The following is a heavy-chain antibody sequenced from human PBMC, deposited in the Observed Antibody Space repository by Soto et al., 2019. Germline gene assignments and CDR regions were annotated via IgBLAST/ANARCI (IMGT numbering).Heavy chain of an antibody. Sequence: PGGSLRVSCTASGFTFGDYAMSWFRQAPGKGLEWVGFIRSKAYGGTTEYAASVKGRFTISRDDSKSIAYLQMNSLKTEDTAVYYCTSGLYQTGTQYYYYYGMDVWGQGTTVTVSS. CDR3: TSGLYQTGTQYYYYYGMDV. CDR1: GFTFGDYA. D-gene: IGHD1-7*01. J-gene: IGHJ6*02. CDR2: IRSKAYGGTT. V-gene: IGHV3-49*03.